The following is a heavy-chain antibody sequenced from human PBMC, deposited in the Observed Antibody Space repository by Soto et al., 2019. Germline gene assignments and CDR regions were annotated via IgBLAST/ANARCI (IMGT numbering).Heavy chain of an antibody. CDR1: GFTFSSYA. V-gene: IGHV3-23*01. D-gene: IGHD6-6*01. J-gene: IGHJ4*02. CDR2: ISGSGGST. Sequence: GSLRLSGAASGFTFSSYAMSWVRQAPGKGLEWVSAISGSGGSTYYADSVKGRFTISRDNSKNTLYLQMNSLRAEDTAVYYCAKDNPRSFAARPYYFDYWGQGTLVTVSS. CDR3: AKDNPRSFAARPYYFDY.